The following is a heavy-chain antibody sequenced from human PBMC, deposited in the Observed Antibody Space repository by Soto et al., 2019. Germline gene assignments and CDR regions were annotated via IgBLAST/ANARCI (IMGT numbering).Heavy chain of an antibody. J-gene: IGHJ4*02. CDR2: INHSGST. Sequence: QVQLQQWGAGLLKPSETLSLTCAVYGGSFSGYYWSWIRQPPGKGLEWIGEINHSGSTNYNPSLKSRVTISVDTSKNQFSLTLSSVTAADTAVYYCARVTDDYIWGSYRFFDYWGQGTLVTVSS. CDR1: GGSFSGYY. D-gene: IGHD3-16*02. V-gene: IGHV4-34*01. CDR3: ARVTDDYIWGSYRFFDY.